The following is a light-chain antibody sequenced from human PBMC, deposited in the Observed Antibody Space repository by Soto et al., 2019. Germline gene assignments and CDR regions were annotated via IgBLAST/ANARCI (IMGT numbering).Light chain of an antibody. J-gene: IGLJ2*01. CDR1: GSNIGSNY. CDR3: AAWDDSLSGSYVV. V-gene: IGLV1-47*02. CDR2: SNN. Sequence: QSVLTQPPSASGTPGQRVTISCSGSGSNIGSNYVYWYQQLPGTAPKLLIHSNNQRPSGGPDRFSGSKSSTTASLAISGLRSEDEADYHCAAWDDSLSGSYVVFCGGTQLTVL.